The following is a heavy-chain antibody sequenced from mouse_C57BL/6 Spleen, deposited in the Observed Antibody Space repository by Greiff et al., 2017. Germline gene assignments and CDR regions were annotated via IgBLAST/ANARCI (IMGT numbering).Heavy chain of an antibody. V-gene: IGHV1-69*01. CDR2: IDPSDSYT. D-gene: IGHD2-5*01. CDR3: AREDYSKSYYFDY. J-gene: IGHJ2*01. Sequence: QVQLQQPGAELVMPGASVKLSCKASGYTFTSYWMHWVKQRPGQGLEWIGEIDPSDSYTNYNQKFKGKSTLTVDKSSSTAYMQLSSLTSEDSAVYYCAREDYSKSYYFDYWGQGTTLTVSS. CDR1: GYTFTSYW.